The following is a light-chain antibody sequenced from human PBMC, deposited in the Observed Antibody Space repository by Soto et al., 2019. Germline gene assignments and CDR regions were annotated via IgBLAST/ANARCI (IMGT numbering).Light chain of an antibody. J-gene: IGLJ1*01. Sequence: QSVLTQPASVSGSPGQSSTISCTGTSGDVGGYYYVSWYQQLPGKAPKLMISEVSNRPSGVSNRFSGSKSGNTASLTISGLQAEDEADYYCSSYTAGGTIFGTGTKVTV. CDR3: SSYTAGGTI. CDR1: SGDVGGYYY. CDR2: EVS. V-gene: IGLV2-14*01.